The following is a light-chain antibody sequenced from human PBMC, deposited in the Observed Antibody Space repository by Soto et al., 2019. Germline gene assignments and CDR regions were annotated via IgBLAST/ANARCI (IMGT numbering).Light chain of an antibody. J-gene: IGKJ2*01. CDR2: DAS. CDR1: QSVSTY. V-gene: IGKV3-11*01. CDR3: HQRSKWPRT. Sequence: EIVLTQSPATLSLSPGERATLSCRASQSVSTYLAWYQQKPGQAPRLLIYDASNRATGIPARFSGSGSGTDFTLTISSLEPEDFAVYYCHQRSKWPRTFGQGTKLEIK.